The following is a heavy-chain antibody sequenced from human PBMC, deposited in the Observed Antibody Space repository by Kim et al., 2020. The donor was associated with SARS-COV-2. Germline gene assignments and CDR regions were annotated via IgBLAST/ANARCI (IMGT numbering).Heavy chain of an antibody. CDR2: ISASGSNT. CDR3: AKDRRQSTNYTDYFDS. Sequence: GGSLRLSCVASGFTVSTYAMTWVRQAPGKGLEWVSGISASGSNTFYRDSVKGRFTISRDSSKNTLYLQLSSLRAEDTAVYYCAKDRRQSTNYTDYFDSWGQGTLVTFSS. D-gene: IGHD4-4*01. V-gene: IGHV3-23*01. J-gene: IGHJ4*01. CDR1: GFTVSTYA.